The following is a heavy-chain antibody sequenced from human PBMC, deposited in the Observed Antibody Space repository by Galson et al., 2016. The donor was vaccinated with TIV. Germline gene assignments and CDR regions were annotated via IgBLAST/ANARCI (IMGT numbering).Heavy chain of an antibody. V-gene: IGHV1-3*04. D-gene: IGHD2-2*01. CDR3: ARLGYCSSMSCFQFDP. Sequence: SVKVSCKASGYTFTSYGIHWMRQAPGQRLEWMGWINTATGYTKYSQTFQDRITITRDTSASTAYMGLSSLRSEDTATYYCARLGYCSSMSCFQFDPWGQGTLVSVPS. CDR1: GYTFTSYG. J-gene: IGHJ5*02. CDR2: INTATGYT.